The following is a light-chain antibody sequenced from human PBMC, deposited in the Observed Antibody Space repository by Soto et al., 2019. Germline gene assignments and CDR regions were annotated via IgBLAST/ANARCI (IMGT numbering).Light chain of an antibody. CDR3: QQYNSYFRT. V-gene: IGKV3-15*01. Sequence: EIVMTQSPATLSVSPGERATLSCRASQSVRGNLAWYQQKPGQSPRLLIYGASSRATGIPARFSGGGSGTEFTLTISSLQSEDFATYYCQQYNSYFRTFGQGTKVDIK. CDR1: QSVRGN. J-gene: IGKJ1*01. CDR2: GAS.